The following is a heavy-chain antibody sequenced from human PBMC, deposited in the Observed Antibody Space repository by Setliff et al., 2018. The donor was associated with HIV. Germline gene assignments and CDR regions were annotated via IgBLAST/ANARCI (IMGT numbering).Heavy chain of an antibody. J-gene: IGHJ4*02. CDR1: GYTFTSYG. CDR3: ARNYNFWSGYHGGGSDY. CDR2: ISAYNGNT. D-gene: IGHD3-3*01. Sequence: AAAVKVSCKDSGYTFTSYGISWVRQAPGQGLEGMGWISAYNGNTNYAQKLQGRVTMTTDTSTSTAYMELRSLRSDDTAVYYCARNYNFWSGYHGGGSDYWGQGTLVTVSS. V-gene: IGHV1-18*01.